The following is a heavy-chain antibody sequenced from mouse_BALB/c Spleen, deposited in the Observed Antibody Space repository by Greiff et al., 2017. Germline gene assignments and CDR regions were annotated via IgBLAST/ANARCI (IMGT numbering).Heavy chain of an antibody. V-gene: IGHV5-6-3*01. CDR3: ARRGTVVDYYAMDY. CDR2: INSNGGST. J-gene: IGHJ4*01. CDR1: GFTFSSYG. Sequence: EVKLVESGGGLVQPGGSLKLSCAASGFTFSSYGMSWVRQTPDKRLELVATINSNGGSTYYPDSVKGRFTISRDNAKNTLYLQMSSLKSEDTAMYYCARRGTVVDYYAMDYWGQGTSVTVSS. D-gene: IGHD1-1*01.